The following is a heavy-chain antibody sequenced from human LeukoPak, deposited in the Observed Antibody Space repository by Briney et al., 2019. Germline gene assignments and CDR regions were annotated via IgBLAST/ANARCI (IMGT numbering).Heavy chain of an antibody. J-gene: IGHJ4*02. CDR2: IYYSGST. Sequence: SETLSLTCTVSGGSISSYYWSWIRQPPGKGLEWIGYIYYSGSTNYNPSLKSRVTISVDTSKNQFSLKLSSVTAEDTALYYCAKVSSGSERTYYFDYWGQGTLVTVSS. CDR3: AKVSSGSERTYYFDY. D-gene: IGHD6-19*01. CDR1: GGSISSYY. V-gene: IGHV4-59*01.